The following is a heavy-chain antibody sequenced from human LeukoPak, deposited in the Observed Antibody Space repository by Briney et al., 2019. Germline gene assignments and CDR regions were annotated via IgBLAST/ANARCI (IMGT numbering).Heavy chain of an antibody. V-gene: IGHV3-23*01. D-gene: IGHD6-13*01. J-gene: IGHJ4*02. CDR3: VKSDHSSWYESGFDY. CDR1: GFTFSSYA. Sequence: GGSLRLSCAASGFTFSSYAMSWVRQAPGKGLEWVSAISGSGGSTYYADSVKGRFTISRDNSKNTLYLQMNSLRAEDTAVYYCVKSDHSSWYESGFDYWGQGTLVTVSS. CDR2: ISGSGGST.